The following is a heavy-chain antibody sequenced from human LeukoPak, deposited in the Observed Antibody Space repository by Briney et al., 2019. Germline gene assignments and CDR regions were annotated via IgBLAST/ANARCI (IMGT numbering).Heavy chain of an antibody. CDR2: ISYDGSNK. D-gene: IGHD3-10*01. V-gene: IGHV3-30*04. J-gene: IGHJ4*02. Sequence: GRSLRLSCAASGFTFSSYAMHWVRQAPGKGLEWVAVISYDGSNKYYADSVKGRFTISRDNSKNTLYLQMNSLRAEDTAVYYCARGRMVRGFSSYYFDYWGQGTLVTVSS. CDR3: ARGRMVRGFSSYYFDY. CDR1: GFTFSSYA.